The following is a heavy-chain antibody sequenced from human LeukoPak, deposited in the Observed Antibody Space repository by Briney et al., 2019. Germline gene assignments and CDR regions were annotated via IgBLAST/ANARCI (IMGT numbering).Heavy chain of an antibody. CDR1: GDSISSHY. CDR2: VYYSGST. CDR3: ARSWGLADAFDI. D-gene: IGHD3-16*01. Sequence: SETLSLTCTVSGDSISSHYWSWIRQPPGKGLEWIGYVYYSGSTNYNPSLKSRVTISVDTSKNQFSLKLSSVTAADTAVYYCARSWGLADAFDIWGQGTMVTVSS. V-gene: IGHV4-59*11. J-gene: IGHJ3*02.